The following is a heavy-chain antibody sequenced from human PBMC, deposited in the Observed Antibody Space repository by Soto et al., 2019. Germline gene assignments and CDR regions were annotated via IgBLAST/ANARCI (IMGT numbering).Heavy chain of an antibody. CDR3: AKFLVVPAAIPY. CDR1: GFTFSSYA. V-gene: IGHV3-23*01. D-gene: IGHD2-2*02. J-gene: IGHJ4*02. Sequence: GGSLRLSCAASGFTFSSYAISWGRQAPGKGLEWVSAISGSGGSTYYADSVKGRFTISRDNSKNTLYLQMNSLRAEDTAVYYCAKFLVVPAAIPYWGQGTLVTVSS. CDR2: ISGSGGST.